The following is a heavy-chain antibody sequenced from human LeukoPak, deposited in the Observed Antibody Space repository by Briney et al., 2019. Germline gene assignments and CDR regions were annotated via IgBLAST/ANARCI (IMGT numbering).Heavy chain of an antibody. CDR2: IYPGDSDT. CDR3: ARRVEMATIYFDY. V-gene: IGHV5-51*01. CDR1: GYSFTSYW. J-gene: IGHJ4*02. Sequence: GESLKISCKGSGYSFTSYWIGWVRQMPGKGLEWMGIIYPGDSDTRYSPSFQGQVTISADKSISTAYLQWSSLKASDTAMYCCARRVEMATIYFDYWGQGTLVTVSS. D-gene: IGHD5-24*01.